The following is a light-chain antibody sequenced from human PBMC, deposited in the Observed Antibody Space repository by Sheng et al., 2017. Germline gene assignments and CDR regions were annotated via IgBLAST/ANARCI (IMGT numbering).Light chain of an antibody. CDR3: LQHYDFPWT. Sequence: DIPMTQSPSSLSASVGDRVTIACRAGQDIGGFLAWYQQRPGKAPYLLLYAASTLESGVPSRFSGSGSGADYTLSINNLQPEDFATYYCLQHYDFPWTFGQGTKVEIK. CDR2: AAS. J-gene: IGKJ1*01. CDR1: QDIGGF. V-gene: IGKV1-NL1*01.